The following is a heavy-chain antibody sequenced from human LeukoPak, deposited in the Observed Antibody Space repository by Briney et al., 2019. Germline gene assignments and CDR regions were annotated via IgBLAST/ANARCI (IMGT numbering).Heavy chain of an antibody. D-gene: IGHD5-18*01. Sequence: GESLKISCRGSGYSFTRYWIGWVRQMPGKGLEWMGIIYPGDSDTRYSPSFQGQVTISADKSISTAYLQWSSLKASDTAMYYCARVTAMAPYYYYGMDVWGQGTTVTVSS. CDR2: IYPGDSDT. V-gene: IGHV5-51*01. J-gene: IGHJ6*02. CDR3: ARVTAMAPYYYYGMDV. CDR1: GYSFTRYW.